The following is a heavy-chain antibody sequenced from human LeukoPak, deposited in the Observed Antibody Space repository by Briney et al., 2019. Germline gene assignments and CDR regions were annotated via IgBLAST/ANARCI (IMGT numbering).Heavy chain of an antibody. CDR2: ISGSGGSP. CDR3: ARFGVYGEIDY. Sequence: PGGSLRLSCAASGFTFSSYAMSWVRQAPGKGLEWVSAISGSGGSPYYADSVKGRFTISRDNSKNSLYLQMNSLRAEDTAVYYCARFGVYGEIDYWGQGTLVTVSS. V-gene: IGHV3-23*01. D-gene: IGHD2-8*01. CDR1: GFTFSSYA. J-gene: IGHJ4*02.